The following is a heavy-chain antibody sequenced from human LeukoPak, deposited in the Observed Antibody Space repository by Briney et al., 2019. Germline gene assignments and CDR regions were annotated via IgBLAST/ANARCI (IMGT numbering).Heavy chain of an antibody. J-gene: IGHJ3*02. CDR2: IYYSGST. D-gene: IGHD3-3*01. Sequence: PSETLSLTCTVSGGSISSYYCSWIRQPPGKGLEWIGYIYYSGSTNYNPSLKSRVTISVDTSKNQFSLKLSSVTAADTAVYYCARRDLAYDAFDIWGQGTMVTVSS. V-gene: IGHV4-59*08. CDR1: GGSISSYY. CDR3: ARRDLAYDAFDI.